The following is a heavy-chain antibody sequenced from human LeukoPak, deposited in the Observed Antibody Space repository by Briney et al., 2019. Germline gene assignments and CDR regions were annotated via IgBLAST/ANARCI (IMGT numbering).Heavy chain of an antibody. CDR3: ASSVGYFDWLVHWFDP. D-gene: IGHD3-9*01. CDR1: GYTFTGYY. V-gene: IGHV1-2*02. J-gene: IGHJ5*02. CDR2: INPNSGGT. Sequence: GASVKVSCKASGYTFTGYYMHWVRQAPGQGLEWMGWINPNSGGTNYAQKFQGRVTMTRDTSISTAYMELSRLRSDDTAVYYCASSVGYFDWLVHWFDPWGQGTLVTVSS.